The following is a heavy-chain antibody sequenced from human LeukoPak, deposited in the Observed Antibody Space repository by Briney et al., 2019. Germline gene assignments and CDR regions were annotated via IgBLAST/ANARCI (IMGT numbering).Heavy chain of an antibody. CDR1: GFTLNSYA. J-gene: IGHJ4*02. CDR2: ITGATGKT. V-gene: IGHV3-21*01. CDR3: ARASGSYQTFDY. D-gene: IGHD1-26*01. Sequence: GGSQRLSCAASGFTLNSYAMNWVRQAPGKGLEWVSTITGATGKTYYAESVKGRFTISRDNAKNSLYLQMNSLRAEDTAVYYCARASGSYQTFDYWGQGTLVTVSS.